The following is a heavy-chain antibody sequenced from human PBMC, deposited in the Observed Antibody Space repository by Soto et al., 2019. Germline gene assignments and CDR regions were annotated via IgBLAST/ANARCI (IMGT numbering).Heavy chain of an antibody. D-gene: IGHD6-13*01. CDR3: AIGRYSNTWYDAFDY. V-gene: IGHV1-8*02. CDR1: GYTFTSYD. Sequence: QVQLVQSGAEVKKPGASVKVSCKASGYTFTSYDINWVRQATGQGLEWMGWMNPNSGNTGHAQKFQGRGTMTRNTSISAGYMELSSLRSEDTAVYYCAIGRYSNTWYDAFDYWGQGALVTVSS. CDR2: MNPNSGNT. J-gene: IGHJ4*02.